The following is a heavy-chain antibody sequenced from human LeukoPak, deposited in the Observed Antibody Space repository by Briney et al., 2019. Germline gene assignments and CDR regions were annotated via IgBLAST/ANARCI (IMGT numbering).Heavy chain of an antibody. CDR1: GYTFTGYY. J-gene: IGHJ5*02. D-gene: IGHD3-22*01. CDR3: ARAPYYDTSGGCFDP. CDR2: INPNSGGT. V-gene: IGHV1-2*02. Sequence: ASVTVSCKASGYTFTGYYMHWVRQAPGQGLEWMGWINPNSGGTNYAQKFQGRVTMTRDTSISTAYMELSSLRSDDTAVYYCARAPYYDTSGGCFDPWGQGTLVTVSS.